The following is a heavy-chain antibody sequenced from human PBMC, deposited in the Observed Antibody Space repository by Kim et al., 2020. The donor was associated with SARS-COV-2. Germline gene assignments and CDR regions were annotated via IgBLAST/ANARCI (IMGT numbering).Heavy chain of an antibody. Sequence: SETLSLTCTVSGGSITSSSSYWVWIRQPPGKGLEWTGSISYRGSAYYNPSLKSRVTISVDTSKNQFSLKLNSVTAADTAVYYCARGIRYFDWSQYYYYY. J-gene: IGHJ6*01. D-gene: IGHD3-9*01. CDR3: ARGIRYFDWSQYYYYY. CDR1: GGSITSSSSY. CDR2: ISYRGSA. V-gene: IGHV4-39*07.